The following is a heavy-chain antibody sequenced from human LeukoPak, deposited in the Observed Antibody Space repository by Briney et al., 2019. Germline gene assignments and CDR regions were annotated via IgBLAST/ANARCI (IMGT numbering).Heavy chain of an antibody. Sequence: SETLSLTCAVYGGSFSGYYWSWIRQPPGKGLEWIGEINHSGSTNYNPSLKSRVTISVDTSKNQFSLKLSSVTAADTAVYYCARGRRVVPAAIGRFHNWFDPWGQGTLVTVSS. V-gene: IGHV4-34*01. CDR3: ARGRRVVPAAIGRFHNWFDP. D-gene: IGHD2-2*02. J-gene: IGHJ5*02. CDR1: GGSFSGYY. CDR2: INHSGST.